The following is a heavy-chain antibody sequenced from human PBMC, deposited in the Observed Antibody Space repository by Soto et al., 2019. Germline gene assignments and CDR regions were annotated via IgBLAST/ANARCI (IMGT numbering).Heavy chain of an antibody. J-gene: IGHJ4*02. V-gene: IGHV1-18*04. CDR2: INPHNGNT. D-gene: IGHD2-2*01. Sequence: ASVKVSCKASGYNFKAYGISWVRQAPGQGLEWMGWINPHNGNTTYAQGLQGWVTLTTDTSTSTAHLEVRSLRSDDTAMYYCVRDVGQYCSTTRCYGGDYWGQGSLVTVSS. CDR1: GYNFKAYG. CDR3: VRDVGQYCSTTRCYGGDY.